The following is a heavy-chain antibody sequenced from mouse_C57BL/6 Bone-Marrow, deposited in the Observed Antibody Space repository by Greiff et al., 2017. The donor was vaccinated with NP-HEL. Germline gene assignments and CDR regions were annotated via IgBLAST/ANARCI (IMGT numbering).Heavy chain of an antibody. Sequence: QVQLQQPGAELVKPGASVKLSCKASGYTFTSYWMQWVKQRPGQGLEWIGEIDTSDSYTNYTQKLKGKATLTVDTSSSTAYMQFSSLTSDDSAVYYCALYYDYDESFAYWGQGTLVTVSA. CDR2: IDTSDSYT. CDR1: GYTFTSYW. CDR3: ALYYDYDESFAY. V-gene: IGHV1-50*01. D-gene: IGHD2-4*01. J-gene: IGHJ3*01.